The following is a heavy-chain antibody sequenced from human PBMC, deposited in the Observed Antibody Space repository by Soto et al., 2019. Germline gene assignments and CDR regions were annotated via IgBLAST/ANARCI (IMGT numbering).Heavy chain of an antibody. J-gene: IGHJ2*01. CDR2: ISGSGGST. CDR1: GFTFSSYA. CDR3: ATQGIQLWFYWYFDL. Sequence: GGSLRLSCAASGFTFSSYAMSWVRQAPGKGLEWVSAISGSGGSTYYADSVKGRFTISRDNSKNTLYLQMNSLRAEDTAVYYCATQGIQLWFYWYFDLWGRGTLVTVSS. V-gene: IGHV3-23*01. D-gene: IGHD5-18*01.